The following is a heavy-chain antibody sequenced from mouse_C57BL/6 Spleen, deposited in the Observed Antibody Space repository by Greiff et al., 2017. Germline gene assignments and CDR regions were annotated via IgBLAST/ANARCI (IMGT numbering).Heavy chain of an antibody. CDR3: ARNHGSSYYFDY. J-gene: IGHJ2*01. V-gene: IGHV1-4*01. Sequence: QVQLQQSGAELARPGASVKMSCTASGYTFTSYTMHWVKQRPGQGLEWIGYINPSSGYTKYNQKFKDKATLTADKSASTAYMQLSSLTSEDSAVYYGARNHGSSYYFDYWGQGTTLTVSS. CDR1: GYTFTSYT. D-gene: IGHD1-1*01. CDR2: INPSSGYT.